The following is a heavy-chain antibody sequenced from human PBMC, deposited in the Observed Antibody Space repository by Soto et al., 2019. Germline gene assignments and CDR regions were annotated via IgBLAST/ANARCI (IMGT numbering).Heavy chain of an antibody. CDR2: IYGDDDK. CDR1: GFSLSTNTVA. Sequence: QITLKESGPTLVKPTQTLTLTCTFSGFSLSTNTVAVGWIRQPPGKALEFLAVIYGDDDKLYSSSLKSRLTITKDTSKNQVVLTMTNRDPVDTATYYCAHRHRDGSVSYTFDYWGQGTLVTVSP. J-gene: IGHJ4*02. V-gene: IGHV2-5*02. CDR3: AHRHRDGSVSYTFDY. D-gene: IGHD6-19*01.